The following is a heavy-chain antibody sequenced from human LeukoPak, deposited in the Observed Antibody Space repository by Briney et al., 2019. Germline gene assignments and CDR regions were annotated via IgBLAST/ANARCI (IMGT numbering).Heavy chain of an antibody. D-gene: IGHD4-17*01. V-gene: IGHV4-59*11. CDR1: ADSFSTHY. J-gene: IGHJ3*02. CDR3: ARDPTTVTKGFDI. CDR2: ISSIGST. Sequence: PSETLSLTCSVSADSFSTHYWTWLRQPPGKGLEWIGYISSIGSTNYNPSLKSRVTISVDTSKTQFSLRMTSVTAADTAVYYCARDPTTVTKGFDIWGQGTMVTVSS.